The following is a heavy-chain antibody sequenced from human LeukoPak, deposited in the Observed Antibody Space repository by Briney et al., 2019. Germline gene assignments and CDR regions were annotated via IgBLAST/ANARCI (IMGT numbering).Heavy chain of an antibody. V-gene: IGHV4-38-2*02. Sequence: SETLSLTCTVSGYSISSGYYWGWIRQPPGKGLEWIGSIYHSGSTYYNPSLKSRVTISVDTSKNQFSLKPSSVTAADTAVYYCARGYSSSWYLNWLDPWGQGTLVTVSS. CDR2: IYHSGST. CDR3: ARGYSSSWYLNWLDP. D-gene: IGHD6-13*01. CDR1: GYSISSGYY. J-gene: IGHJ5*02.